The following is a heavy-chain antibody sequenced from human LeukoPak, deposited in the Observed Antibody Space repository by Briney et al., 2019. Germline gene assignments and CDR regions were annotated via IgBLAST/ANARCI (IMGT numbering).Heavy chain of an antibody. D-gene: IGHD3-16*01. CDR3: ARGGTTFFPCDY. CDR1: GDSVSSNSAA. V-gene: IGHV6-1*01. J-gene: IGHJ4*02. Sequence: SQTLSLTCAISGDSVSSNSAAWNWIRQSPSRGLEWLGSPYYRSKWYNDYAVSVKSRITINPDTSKNQSSLQLNSVTPEDTAVYYCARGGTTFFPCDYWGQGTLVTVSS. CDR2: PYYRSKWYN.